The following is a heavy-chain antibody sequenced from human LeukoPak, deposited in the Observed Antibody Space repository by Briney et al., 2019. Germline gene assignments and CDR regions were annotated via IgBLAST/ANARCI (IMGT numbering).Heavy chain of an antibody. J-gene: IGHJ4*02. CDR1: GFTFSSYW. Sequence: GGSLRLSCAASGFTFSSYWMHWVRQAPGKGLVWVSRINSDGSSTSYADSVKGRFTISRDNARNTQYMQVNSLRAEDTAVYYCARDGSGWYDGGPTPFDCWGQGTLVTVSS. CDR3: ARDGSGWYDGGPTPFDC. CDR2: INSDGSST. D-gene: IGHD6-19*01. V-gene: IGHV3-74*01.